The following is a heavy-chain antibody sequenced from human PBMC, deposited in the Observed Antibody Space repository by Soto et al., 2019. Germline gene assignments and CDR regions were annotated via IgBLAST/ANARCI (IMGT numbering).Heavy chain of an antibody. CDR1: GYTFTSYD. CDR3: ARELQQPVN. CDR2: MNPNSGNT. V-gene: IGHV1-8*01. Sequence: QVQLVQSGAEVKKPGASVKVSCKASGYTFTSYDINWVRQATGQGLEWMGWMNPNSGNTAYAQKFQGRVTMTRNTSTTPASMELSSLRSGDTAVYSCARELQQPVNWGQGALVTVSS. D-gene: IGHD6-13*01. J-gene: IGHJ4*02.